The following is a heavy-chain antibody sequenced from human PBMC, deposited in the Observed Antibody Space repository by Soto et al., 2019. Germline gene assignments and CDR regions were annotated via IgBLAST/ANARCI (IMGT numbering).Heavy chain of an antibody. Sequence: QVQLQESGPGLVKPSQTLSLTCTVSGGSISSGGYYWSWIRQHPGKGLEWIGYIYYSGSTYYNPSLKSRVTISAHTSKNQFSLKLSPVTAADTAVYYCARGPGFGEFNPTLGMGVWGQGTTVTVSS. CDR3: ARGPGFGEFNPTLGMGV. V-gene: IGHV4-31*03. CDR2: IYYSGST. J-gene: IGHJ6*02. CDR1: GGSISSGGYY. D-gene: IGHD3-10*01.